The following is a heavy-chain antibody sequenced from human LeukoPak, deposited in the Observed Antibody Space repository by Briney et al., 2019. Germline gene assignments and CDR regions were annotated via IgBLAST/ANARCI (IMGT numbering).Heavy chain of an antibody. CDR2: ISGSGGST. J-gene: IGHJ5*02. Sequence: PGGSLRLSCAASGFTFSSYGMSWVRQAPGKGLEWVSAISGSGGSTYYADSVKGRFTISRDNSKNTVYLEMKNLRPEDTAIYYCAKQHSSLVRGVDTWGRGTLVTVSS. D-gene: IGHD3-10*01. CDR1: GFTFSSYG. V-gene: IGHV3-23*01. CDR3: AKQHSSLVRGVDT.